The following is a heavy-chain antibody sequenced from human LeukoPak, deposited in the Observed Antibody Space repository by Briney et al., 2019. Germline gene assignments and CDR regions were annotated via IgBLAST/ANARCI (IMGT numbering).Heavy chain of an antibody. CDR2: IYHTGTT. D-gene: IGHD1-26*01. CDR1: GGSISDTSYY. V-gene: IGHV4-39*01. Sequence: PSETLSLTCNVSGGSISDTSYYWGWIRQPPGKGLEWIGSIYHTGTTYYSPSLKSRVTISVHTSKNQFSLKLSSVTAADTAVYYCARRGGSYYGTYYFDYWGQGTLVTVSS. CDR3: ARRGGSYYGTYYFDY. J-gene: IGHJ4*02.